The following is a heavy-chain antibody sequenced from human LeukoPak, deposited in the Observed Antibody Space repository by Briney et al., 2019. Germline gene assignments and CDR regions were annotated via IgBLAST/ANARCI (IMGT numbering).Heavy chain of an antibody. V-gene: IGHV4-39*01. CDR2: IYYSGST. CDR1: GGSISSSSYY. J-gene: IGHJ4*02. Sequence: SETLSLTCTVSGGSISSSSYYWGWIRQPPGKGLEWIGSIYYSGSTYYNPSLKSRVTISVDTSKNQFSLKLSSVTAADTAAYYCARGGGYSYGRNPANFDYWGQGTLVTVSS. D-gene: IGHD5-18*01. CDR3: ARGGGYSYGRNPANFDY.